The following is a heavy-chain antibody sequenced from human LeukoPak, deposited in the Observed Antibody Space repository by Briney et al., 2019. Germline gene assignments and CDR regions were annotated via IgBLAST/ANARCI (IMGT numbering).Heavy chain of an antibody. J-gene: IGHJ5*02. Sequence: GASVKVSCKASGYTFTGYYMHWVRQAPGQGLEWMGWINPNSGGTNYAQKFQGRVTMTRDTSISTAYMELSRLRSDDTAVYYCARETYYYDSSGYYVSWFDPWGQGTLVTVSS. D-gene: IGHD3-22*01. CDR3: ARETYYYDSSGYYVSWFDP. V-gene: IGHV1-2*02. CDR1: GYTFTGYY. CDR2: INPNSGGT.